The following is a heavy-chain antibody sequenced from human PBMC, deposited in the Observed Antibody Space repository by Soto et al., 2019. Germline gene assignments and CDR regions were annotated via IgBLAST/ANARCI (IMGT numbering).Heavy chain of an antibody. D-gene: IGHD1-26*01. CDR2: IYYSGST. CDR3: ARRKGGSYYRYYYGMDV. Sequence: PSETLSLTCTVSGGSVSSGSYYWSWIRQPPGKGLEWIGYIYYSGSTNYNPSLKSRVTISVDTSKNQFSLKLSSVTAADTAVYYCARRKGGSYYRYYYGMDVWGQGTTVTVSS. J-gene: IGHJ6*02. V-gene: IGHV4-61*01. CDR1: GGSVSSGSYY.